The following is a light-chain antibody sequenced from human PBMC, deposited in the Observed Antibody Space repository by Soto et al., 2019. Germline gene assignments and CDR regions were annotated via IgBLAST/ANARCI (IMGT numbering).Light chain of an antibody. J-gene: IGKJ5*01. Sequence: DIVLTQSPGIPRLFAGVRGALSCRASQIVGGDTLAWFQQRPGQAPRRVIYGAANRAAGIPDRFSGSGSGTDFTLTVSRLEPEDFAVYYCQQYHWAPDTFGQGTRLEIK. CDR1: QIVGGDT. CDR3: QQYHWAPDT. V-gene: IGKV3-20*01. CDR2: GAA.